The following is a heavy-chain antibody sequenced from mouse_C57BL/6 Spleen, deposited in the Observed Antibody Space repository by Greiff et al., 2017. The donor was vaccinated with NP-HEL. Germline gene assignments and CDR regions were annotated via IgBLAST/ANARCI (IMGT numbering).Heavy chain of an antibody. CDR3: ARSGYYGSYYAMDY. D-gene: IGHD1-1*01. J-gene: IGHJ4*01. CDR2: IYPYNGVS. Sequence: EVQLVESGPELVKPGASVKISCKASGYSFTGYYMHWVKQSHGNILDWIGYIYPYNGVSSYNQKFKGKATLTVDKSSSTAYMELRSLTSEDSAVYYCARSGYYGSYYAMDYWGQGTSVTVSS. V-gene: IGHV1-31*01. CDR1: GYSFTGYY.